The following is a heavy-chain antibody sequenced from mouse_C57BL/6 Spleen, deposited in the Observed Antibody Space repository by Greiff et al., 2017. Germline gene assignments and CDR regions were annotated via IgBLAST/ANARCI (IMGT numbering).Heavy chain of an antibody. J-gene: IGHJ4*01. V-gene: IGHV1-26*01. Sequence: EVQRVESGPELVKPGASVKISCKASGYTFTDYYMNWVKQSHGKSLEWIGDINPNNGGTSYNQKFKGKATLTVDKSSSTAYMELRSLTSEDSAVYYCARMDYYDSYYYAMDYWGQGTSVTVSS. CDR3: ARMDYYDSYYYAMDY. CDR2: INPNNGGT. CDR1: GYTFTDYY. D-gene: IGHD2-4*01.